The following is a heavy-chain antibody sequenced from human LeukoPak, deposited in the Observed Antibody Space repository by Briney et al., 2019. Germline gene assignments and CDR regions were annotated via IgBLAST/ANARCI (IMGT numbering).Heavy chain of an antibody. CDR2: VYISGST. CDR1: GGSITTDY. D-gene: IGHD3-10*01. Sequence: SETLSLTCSVSGGSITTDYWSWIRQPAGKGLEWIGRVYISGSTDYNSSLKSRVTMSMDTPKNQFFLRLSSVTAADTAVYYCARLVSKSGSYSLYFDDWGKGTLVTVSS. V-gene: IGHV4-4*07. CDR3: ARLVSKSGSYSLYFDD. J-gene: IGHJ4*02.